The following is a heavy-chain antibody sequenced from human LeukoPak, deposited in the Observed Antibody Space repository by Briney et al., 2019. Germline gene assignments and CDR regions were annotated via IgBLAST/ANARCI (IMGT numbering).Heavy chain of an antibody. V-gene: IGHV4-34*01. CDR1: GGSFSAYC. Sequence: SETLSLTCAVYGGSFSAYCWSWIRQPPGKGLEWIGEINHSGSTNYNPSLESRVTISVDTSKNQFSLKLTSVTAADTAVYYCARGWSNYVPWYYLYMDVWGKGTTVTVSS. D-gene: IGHD4-11*01. CDR3: ARGWSNYVPWYYLYMDV. J-gene: IGHJ6*03. CDR2: INHSGST.